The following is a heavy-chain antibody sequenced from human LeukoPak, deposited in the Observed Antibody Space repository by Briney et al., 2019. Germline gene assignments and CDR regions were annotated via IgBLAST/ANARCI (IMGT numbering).Heavy chain of an antibody. Sequence: SETLSLTCAVYGGSFSGHYWSWIRQPPGKGLEWIGEINHSGSTNYNPSLKSRVTISVDTSKNQFSLKLSSVTAADTAVYYCASGHGSDNTVTRYWFDPWGQGTLVTVSS. D-gene: IGHD4-17*01. J-gene: IGHJ5*02. CDR1: GGSFSGHY. CDR2: INHSGST. CDR3: ASGHGSDNTVTRYWFDP. V-gene: IGHV4-34*01.